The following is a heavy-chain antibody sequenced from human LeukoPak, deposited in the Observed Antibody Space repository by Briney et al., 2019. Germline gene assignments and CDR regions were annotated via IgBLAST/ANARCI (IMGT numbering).Heavy chain of an antibody. CDR3: ARAGPVPAPTYYYMDV. Sequence: SETLSLTCTVSGGSPSSNSYSWGWIRQPPGKGLEWIGSIYYSGSTYYNPSLKSRVTISVDTSKNQFSLRLSSVTAADTAVYYCARAGPVPAPTYYYMDVWGKGTTVTVSS. V-gene: IGHV4-39*01. CDR2: IYYSGST. J-gene: IGHJ6*03. CDR1: GGSPSSNSYS. D-gene: IGHD2-2*01.